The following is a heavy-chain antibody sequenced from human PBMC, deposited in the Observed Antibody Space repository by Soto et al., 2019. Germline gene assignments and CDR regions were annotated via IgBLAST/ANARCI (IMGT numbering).Heavy chain of an antibody. D-gene: IGHD5-18*01. CDR1: GFTFSSYT. Sequence: GGSLRLSCAASGFTFSSYTIHWVRQAPGKGLEWLALIWFDGSNKYYADSVKGRFTISRDNAKNTLYLQMNSLRAEDTAVYYCERDLGYNYGHPFEYWGQGTLVTVSS. J-gene: IGHJ4*02. V-gene: IGHV3-33*01. CDR3: ERDLGYNYGHPFEY. CDR2: IWFDGSNK.